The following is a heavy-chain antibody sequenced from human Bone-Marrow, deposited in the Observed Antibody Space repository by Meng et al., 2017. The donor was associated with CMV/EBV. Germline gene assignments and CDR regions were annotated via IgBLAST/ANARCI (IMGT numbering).Heavy chain of an antibody. CDR3: GREVIVVPAAIAVRPYNSFDA. J-gene: IGHJ5*02. V-gene: IGHV4-4*07. CDR2: IYTSGST. D-gene: IGHD2-2*02. CDR1: SYY. Sequence: SYYWSWIRQPAGKGLEWIGRIYTSGSTSYSPCLKSRVTMSVDTCNSQFSLKLRSVTAADPAVYYCGREVIVVPAAIAVRPYNSFDAWGQGSLVTVSS.